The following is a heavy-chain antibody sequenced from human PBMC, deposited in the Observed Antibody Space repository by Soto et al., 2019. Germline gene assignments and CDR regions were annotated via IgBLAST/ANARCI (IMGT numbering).Heavy chain of an antibody. J-gene: IGHJ5*02. CDR1: GGPISSGVYY. Sequence: QVQLQESGPGLVKPSQTLSLTCTVSGGPISSGVYYWSWIRQYPGRGLEWIGYIYYGGSTYYNPSLNMRAAISVDTAKSQLSLELSSVTAAATALDYCAGRDDVHNWFDPCGQGSLVTVSS. D-gene: IGHD3-10*02. CDR3: AGRDDVHNWFDP. CDR2: IYYGGST. V-gene: IGHV4-31*03.